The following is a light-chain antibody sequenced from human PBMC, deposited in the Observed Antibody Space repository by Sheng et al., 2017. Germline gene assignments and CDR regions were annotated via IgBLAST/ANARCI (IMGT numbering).Light chain of an antibody. CDR3: QQRSNWPGLT. J-gene: IGKJ4*01. V-gene: IGKV3-11*01. CDR1: ESVDSY. Sequence: IVLTQSPGTLALSPGERATLSCRASESVDSYVTWYQQKPGQAPRLLIYGASSRATGIPDRFTGSGSGTDFTLTISSLEPEDFAVYYCQQRSNWPGLTFGGGTKVEIK. CDR2: GAS.